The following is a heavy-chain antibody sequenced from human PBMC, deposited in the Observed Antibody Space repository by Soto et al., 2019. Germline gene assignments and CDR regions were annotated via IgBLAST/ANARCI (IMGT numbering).Heavy chain of an antibody. J-gene: IGHJ6*02. D-gene: IGHD6-13*01. Sequence: PGEPLRISWRGSGYSFTSYWISWVRQMPGKGLEWMGRIDPSDSYTNYSPSFQGHVTISADKSISTAYLQWSSLKASDTAMYYCARHPPGASSCQYDVWGQGTTVTVSS. V-gene: IGHV5-10-1*01. CDR3: ARHPPGASSCQYDV. CDR2: IDPSDSYT. CDR1: GYSFTSYW.